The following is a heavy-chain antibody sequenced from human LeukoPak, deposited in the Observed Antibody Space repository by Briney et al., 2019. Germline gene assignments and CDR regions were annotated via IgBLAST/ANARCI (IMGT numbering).Heavy chain of an antibody. CDR2: IYSGGRT. CDR3: ASGYSGSYAFDI. V-gene: IGHV3-53*01. D-gene: IGHD3-10*01. Sequence: PGGSLRLSCAASGFTVRSNYMRWVRQAPGKGLEWVSVIYSGGRTYYGDSVKGRFTISRDNSKNTLYLQMNSLRAEDTAVYYCASGYSGSYAFDIWGQGTRVTVSS. CDR1: GFTVRSNY. J-gene: IGHJ3*02.